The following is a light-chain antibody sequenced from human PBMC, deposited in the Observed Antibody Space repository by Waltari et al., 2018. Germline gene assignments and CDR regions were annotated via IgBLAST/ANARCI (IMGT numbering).Light chain of an antibody. CDR3: QQYDGSILT. CDR2: GAS. Sequence: IVLTQSPDTLPLSTGQSATLSCRASPTINNNSLVWYQHKPGQAPRLLIHGASSRATGFPDRFSGSGSGTDFTLTISRLEPEDVAVYYCQQYDGSILTFGGGTKVEI. J-gene: IGKJ4*01. CDR1: PTINNNS. V-gene: IGKV3-20*01.